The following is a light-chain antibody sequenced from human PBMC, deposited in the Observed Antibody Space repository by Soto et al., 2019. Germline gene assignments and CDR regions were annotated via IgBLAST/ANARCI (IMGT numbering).Light chain of an antibody. CDR2: ETS. CDR1: HSVSNY. Sequence: EIVLTQSPATLSLSPVERAPLSGMASHSVSNYLSWYQQKPGQAPRLLMYETSRRATGIPARFSGSGSGTDFTLTISSLEPEDFAVYYCQQRHNWRDTFGQGTRREI. V-gene: IGKV3-11*01. J-gene: IGKJ5*01. CDR3: QQRHNWRDT.